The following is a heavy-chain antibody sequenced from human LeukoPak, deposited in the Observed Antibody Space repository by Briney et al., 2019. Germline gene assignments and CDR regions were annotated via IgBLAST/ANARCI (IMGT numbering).Heavy chain of an antibody. CDR3: ARHGFMAARGRSPQNDN. CDR2: IYYSGST. Sequence: SETLSLTCSVSGGSMSRSTYYWGWIRQPPGEGLEWIGSIYYSGSTCYNVTSKSRVTISIDTSKNQFSLKLSSVTAADTAVYYCARHGFMAARGRSPQNDNWGQGTLVTVYS. J-gene: IGHJ4*02. V-gene: IGHV4-39*01. CDR1: GGSMSRSTYY. D-gene: IGHD6-6*01.